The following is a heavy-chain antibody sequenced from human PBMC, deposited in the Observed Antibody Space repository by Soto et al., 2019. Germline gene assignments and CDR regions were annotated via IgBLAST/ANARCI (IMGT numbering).Heavy chain of an antibody. CDR3: AGTTSLQWYYMDV. CDR2: ISSSSSTI. J-gene: IGHJ6*03. D-gene: IGHD1-7*01. CDR1: GFSFSSYS. V-gene: IGHV3-48*01. Sequence: GGSLRLSCAASGFSFSSYSMNWVRQAPGKGLEWVSYISSSSSTIYYADSVKGRFTISRDNAKNSLHLQMNSLRAEDTAVYYCAGTTSLQWYYMDVWGKGTTVTVSS.